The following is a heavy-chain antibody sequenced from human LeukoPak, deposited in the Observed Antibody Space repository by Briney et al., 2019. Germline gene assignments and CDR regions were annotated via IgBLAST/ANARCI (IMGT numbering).Heavy chain of an antibody. D-gene: IGHD5/OR15-5a*01. V-gene: IGHV3-33*01. J-gene: IGHJ4*02. CDR1: GFTFSSYG. CDR2: IWYDGSDK. Sequence: GGSLRLSCAESGFTFSSYGMHWVRQAPGKGLEWVAVIWYDGSDKYYADSVKGRFTISRDNSKNTLYLQMNSLRAEDTAVYYCARDLRTSLDYWGQGTLVTVSS. CDR3: ARDLRTSLDY.